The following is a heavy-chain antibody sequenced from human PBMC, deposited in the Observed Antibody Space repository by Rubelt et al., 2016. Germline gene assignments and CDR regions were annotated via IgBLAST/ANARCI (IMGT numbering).Heavy chain of an antibody. CDR1: GYTFTSYG. V-gene: IGHV1-18*01. Sequence: QVQLVQSGAEVKKPGASVKVSCKASGYTFTSYGISWVRQATGQGLEWMGWISAYNDNTNYAQKLQCRVNRTTYTSTSTAYMEVRSLRAGDTAVYYCASDADYYDSSGYYPYWGQGTLVTVSS. J-gene: IGHJ4*02. D-gene: IGHD3-22*01. CDR2: ISAYNDNT. CDR3: ASDADYYDSSGYYPY.